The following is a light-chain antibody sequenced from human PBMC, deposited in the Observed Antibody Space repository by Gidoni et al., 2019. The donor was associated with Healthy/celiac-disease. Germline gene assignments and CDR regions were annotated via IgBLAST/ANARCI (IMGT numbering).Light chain of an antibody. Sequence: IPLPPSPSSLSASVGDRVTITCRASQSISIYLNWYQQKPGKDPKLLIYDASSLQSGVPSRFSGRGSGTDFTLTISSLQPEDCATYYWQQSYSNLTFGGGTKVEIK. CDR2: DAS. J-gene: IGKJ4*02. CDR1: QSISIY. V-gene: IGKV1-39*01. CDR3: QQSYSNLT.